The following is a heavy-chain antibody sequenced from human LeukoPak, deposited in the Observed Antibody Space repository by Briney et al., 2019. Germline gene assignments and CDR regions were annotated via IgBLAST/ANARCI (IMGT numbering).Heavy chain of an antibody. V-gene: IGHV3-21*01. CDR1: GFTVSTYY. J-gene: IGHJ4*02. D-gene: IGHD6-6*01. CDR3: ARGFSSSPYFDY. Sequence: GGSLRLSCAASGFTVSTYYMSWVRRAPGKGLEWVSFITGSSSYIYYTDSVKGRFTISRDNAKNSLFLQMNSLRDEDTAVYYCARGFSSSPYFDYWGQGTLVTVSS. CDR2: ITGSSSYI.